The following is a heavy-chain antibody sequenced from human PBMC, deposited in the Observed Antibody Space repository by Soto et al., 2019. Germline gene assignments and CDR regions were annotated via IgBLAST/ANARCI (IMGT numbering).Heavy chain of an antibody. D-gene: IGHD6-13*01. CDR2: ISYDGSNK. J-gene: IGHJ4*02. CDR1: GFTFSSYA. V-gene: IGHV3-30-3*01. Sequence: QVQLVESGGGVVQPGRSLRLSCAASGFTFSSYAMHWVRQAPGKGLEWVAVISYDGSNKYYADSVKGRFTISRDNSKNTLYLQMNSLRAEDTAVYYCARDQHTWQQLEYYFDYWGQGTLVTVSS. CDR3: ARDQHTWQQLEYYFDY.